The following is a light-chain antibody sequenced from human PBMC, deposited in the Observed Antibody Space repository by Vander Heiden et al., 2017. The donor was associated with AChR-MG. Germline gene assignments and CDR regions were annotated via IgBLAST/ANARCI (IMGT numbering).Light chain of an antibody. CDR2: EVR. CDR1: SSDIGGYNY. V-gene: IGLV2-14*01. Sequence: QSALTQPASVSGAPGQSITISCPGTSSDIGGYNYVPWYQQHPGKATKLMIYEVRRRPSGVSNRFSGSKSGNTASLTISGLQVEDEADYYCSSYATRSVLFGGGTKLTVL. J-gene: IGLJ2*01. CDR3: SSYATRSVL.